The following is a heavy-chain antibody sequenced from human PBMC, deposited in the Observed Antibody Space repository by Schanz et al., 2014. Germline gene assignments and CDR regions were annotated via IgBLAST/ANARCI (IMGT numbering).Heavy chain of an antibody. D-gene: IGHD2-2*02. Sequence: QVQLQESGPGLVKPSQTLSLTCSVSGGSISSGSYYWNWIRQPAGKGLEWIGRVYTSGSTNYNPPLKSRPPIPLDPPKIHSPRKLRSVPAADTAVYYCARGGARRFPVVPDAIQGLRGHYYYYYLDVWGKGTTVTASS. J-gene: IGHJ6*03. V-gene: IGHV4-61*02. CDR2: VYTSGST. CDR1: GGSISSGSYY. CDR3: ARGGARRFPVVPDAIQGLRGHYYYYYLDV.